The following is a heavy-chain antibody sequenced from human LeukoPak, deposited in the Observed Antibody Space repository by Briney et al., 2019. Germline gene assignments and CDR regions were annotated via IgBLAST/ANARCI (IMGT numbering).Heavy chain of an antibody. CDR3: ARGARAGYNLEPFDY. J-gene: IGHJ4*02. CDR2: ISYSETT. D-gene: IGHD5-24*01. V-gene: IGHV4-39*02. Sequence: SETLSLTCTVSGASLRSSSDYWGWIRQPPGKGLEWIGSISYSETTHYNPSLKSRVTISVDTSKNHFSLKLSSVTAADTAVYYCARGARAGYNLEPFDYWGQGTLVTVSS. CDR1: GASLRSSSDY.